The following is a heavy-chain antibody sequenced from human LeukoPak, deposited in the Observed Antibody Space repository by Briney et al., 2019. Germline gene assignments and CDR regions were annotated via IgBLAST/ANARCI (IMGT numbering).Heavy chain of an antibody. CDR1: GFTFSSYW. CDR3: ARFILLMVYDY. CDR2: IKEDGSER. V-gene: IGHV3-7*05. D-gene: IGHD2-8*01. Sequence: PGGSLRLSCAASGFTFSSYWMSWIRQAPGKGLEWVATIKEDGSERHYVDSVKGRFTISRDNAKNSLYLQMSSLRAEDTAVYYCARFILLMVYDYWGQGTLVTVSS. J-gene: IGHJ4*02.